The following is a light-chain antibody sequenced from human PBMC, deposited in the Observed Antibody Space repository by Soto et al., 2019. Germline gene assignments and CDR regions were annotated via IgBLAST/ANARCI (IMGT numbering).Light chain of an antibody. V-gene: IGKV1-39*01. CDR3: QHSYATPS. Sequence: DIQLTQSPSSLSASVGDRVTIACRASQSTVIYLNWYQHKPGKAPKLLISAASSLQSGVPSRFSGSGSGTDFTLTISSLQPEDLATYYCQHSYATPSFGQGTKVEI. J-gene: IGKJ1*01. CDR1: QSTVIY. CDR2: AAS.